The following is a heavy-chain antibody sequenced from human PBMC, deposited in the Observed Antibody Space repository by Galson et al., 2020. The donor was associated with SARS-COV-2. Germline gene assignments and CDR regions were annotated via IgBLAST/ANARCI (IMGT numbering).Heavy chain of an antibody. CDR2: IYHSGST. CDR3: ARGPAIFGASGYYYYMDV. V-gene: IGHV4-4*02. D-gene: IGHD3-3*01. Sequence: SETLSLTCAVSGGSISSSNWWSWVRQPPGKGLEWIGEIYHSGSTNYNPSLKSRVTISVDKSKNQFSLKLSSVTAADTAVYYCARGPAIFGASGYYYYMDVWGKGTTVTVSS. CDR1: GGSISSSNW. J-gene: IGHJ6*03.